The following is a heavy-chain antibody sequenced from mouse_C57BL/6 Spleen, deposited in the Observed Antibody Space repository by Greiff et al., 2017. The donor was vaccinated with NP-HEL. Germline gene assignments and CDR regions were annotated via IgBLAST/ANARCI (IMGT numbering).Heavy chain of an antibody. Sequence: QVQLQQPGAELVRPGSSVKLSCKASGYTFTSYWMHWVKQRPIQGLEWIGNIDPSDSETHYNQKFKDKATLTVDKSSSTAYMQLSSLTSEDSAVYYCARDGYPYYAMDYWGQGTSVTVSS. CDR1: GYTFTSYW. D-gene: IGHD2-3*01. J-gene: IGHJ4*01. V-gene: IGHV1-52*01. CDR3: ARDGYPYYAMDY. CDR2: IDPSDSET.